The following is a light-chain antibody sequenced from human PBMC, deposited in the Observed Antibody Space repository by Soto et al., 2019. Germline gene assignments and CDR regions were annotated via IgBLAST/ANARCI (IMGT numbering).Light chain of an antibody. V-gene: IGKV3-11*01. CDR3: QQRSNWPLT. Sequence: IGMSQSPANLYMSPGERATLSCRASQSVSSYLAWYQQKPGQAPRLLIYDASTRATGIPARFSGSGSGTDFTLSISSLEPEDFAVYYCQQRSNWPLTFVGGTKVDSK. CDR2: DAS. CDR1: QSVSSY. J-gene: IGKJ4*01.